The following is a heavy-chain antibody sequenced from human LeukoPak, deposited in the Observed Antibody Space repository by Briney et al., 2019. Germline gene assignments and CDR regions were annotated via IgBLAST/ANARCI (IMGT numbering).Heavy chain of an antibody. J-gene: IGHJ1*01. D-gene: IGHD4-17*01. CDR2: IYNSGHT. CDR1: GGSISNYY. Sequence: SETLSLTCTVSGGSISNYYWSWIRQPPGKGLEWIGYIYNSGHTNYNPSLKSRVTTSEDTSKNQPSLKLSSVTAADTAVYYRARAAVTTSRYFQHWGQGTLVTVSS. CDR3: ARAAVTTSRYFQH. V-gene: IGHV4-59*01.